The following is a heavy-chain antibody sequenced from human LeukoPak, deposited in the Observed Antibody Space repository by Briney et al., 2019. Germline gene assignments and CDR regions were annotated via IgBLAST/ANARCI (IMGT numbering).Heavy chain of an antibody. CDR1: GYTFTSHY. J-gene: IGHJ4*02. CDR3: ARDRYSSGWTGTYYFDY. D-gene: IGHD6-19*01. Sequence: ASVKVSCKASGYTFTSHYMHWVRQAPGQGLEWMGRIIPILGVANYAQKFQGRVTITADKSTSTAYMELSSLRSEDTAVYYCARDRYSSGWTGTYYFDYWGQGTLVTVSS. CDR2: IIPILGVA. V-gene: IGHV1-69*04.